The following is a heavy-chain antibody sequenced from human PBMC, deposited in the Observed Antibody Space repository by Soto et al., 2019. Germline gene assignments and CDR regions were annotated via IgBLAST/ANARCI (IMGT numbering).Heavy chain of an antibody. D-gene: IGHD3-10*01. Sequence: GGSLRLSCAASGFTFSSYAMSWVRQAPGKGLEWVSAISGSGGSTYYADSVKGRFTISRDNSKNTLYLQMNSLRAEDTAVYYCAKIYGSGSYYTMPYYYFDYWGQGNLVTVSS. V-gene: IGHV3-23*01. CDR2: ISGSGGST. CDR3: AKIYGSGSYYTMPYYYFDY. J-gene: IGHJ4*02. CDR1: GFTFSSYA.